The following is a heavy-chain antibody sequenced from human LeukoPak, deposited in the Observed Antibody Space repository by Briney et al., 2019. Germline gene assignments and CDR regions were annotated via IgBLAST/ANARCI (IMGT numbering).Heavy chain of an antibody. D-gene: IGHD1-26*01. CDR1: GDSISTYNW. V-gene: IGHV4-4*02. J-gene: IGHJ6*03. CDR2: IYHSWTT. Sequence: SGTLSLTCTVSGDSISTYNWRSWVRQSPGKGLEWIGEIYHSWTTNYNPSLKSRVTIPVDTSKNQFSLKLSSVTAADTAVYYCARPYSYYYYMDVWGKGTTVTISS. CDR3: ARPYSYYYYMDV.